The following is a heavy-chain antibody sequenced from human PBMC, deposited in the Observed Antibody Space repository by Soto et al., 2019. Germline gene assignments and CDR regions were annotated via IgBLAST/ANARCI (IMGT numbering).Heavy chain of an antibody. CDR3: AKEDSLVVVAAY. D-gene: IGHD2-15*01. CDR2: ISYDGNNK. J-gene: IGHJ4*02. Sequence: QVQLVESGGGVVQPGRSLKLSCAASGFTFRSYGMHWVRQAPGKGLEWVAVISYDGNNKYYADSLKGRFTISRDNSKNTLYLQMNSLRPEDTAVYYGAKEDSLVVVAAYWGQGTLVTVSS. CDR1: GFTFRSYG. V-gene: IGHV3-30*18.